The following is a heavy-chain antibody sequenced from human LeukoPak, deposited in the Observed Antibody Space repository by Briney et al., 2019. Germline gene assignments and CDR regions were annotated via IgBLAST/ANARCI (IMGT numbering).Heavy chain of an antibody. CDR1: GFTFSSYA. CDR2: ISGSGGST. Sequence: GGSLRLSCAASGFTFSSYAMSWVRQAPGKGLEWVSAISGSGGSTYYADSVKGRFTISRDNSKNTLYPQMNSLRAEDTAVYYCAKRPLLLTDNYFDYWGQGTLVTVSS. J-gene: IGHJ4*02. V-gene: IGHV3-23*01. CDR3: AKRPLLLTDNYFDY. D-gene: IGHD3-3*01.